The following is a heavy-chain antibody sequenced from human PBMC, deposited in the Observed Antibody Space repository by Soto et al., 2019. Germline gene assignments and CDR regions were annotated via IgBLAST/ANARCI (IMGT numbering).Heavy chain of an antibody. D-gene: IGHD2-15*01. CDR2: IIPVLDTA. Sequence: QVQLVQSGAEVKKPGSSVKVSCKASGGTFSSYAISWVRQAPGQGLEWMGGIIPVLDTANYAQNFQGRVTITADESKSTGYMELNSLRSDDTAVYYCASPNCRGGTCSSNPFNYWGQGTLVTVSS. J-gene: IGHJ4*02. V-gene: IGHV1-69*12. CDR3: ASPNCRGGTCSSNPFNY. CDR1: GGTFSSYA.